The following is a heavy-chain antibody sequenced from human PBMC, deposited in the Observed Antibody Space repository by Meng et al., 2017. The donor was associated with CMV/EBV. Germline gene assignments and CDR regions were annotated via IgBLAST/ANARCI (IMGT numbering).Heavy chain of an antibody. CDR2: IIPIFGTA. V-gene: IGHV1-69*05. CDR1: GGTFSSYA. Sequence: SGKVSCKASGGTFSSYAISWVRQAPGKGLEWMGGIIPIFGTANYAQKFQGRVTITTDESTSTAYMELSSLRSEDTAVYYCARALNYYVGRRLGYWFDPWGQGTLVTVSS. J-gene: IGHJ5*02. CDR3: ARALNYYVGRRLGYWFDP. D-gene: IGHD3-10*02.